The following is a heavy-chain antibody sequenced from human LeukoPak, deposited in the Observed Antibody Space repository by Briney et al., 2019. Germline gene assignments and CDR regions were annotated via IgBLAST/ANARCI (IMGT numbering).Heavy chain of an antibody. CDR1: GYTFTGYY. CDR2: INPNSGGT. V-gene: IGHV1-2*04. D-gene: IGHD2-2*01. J-gene: IGHJ3*02. Sequence: GASVKVSCKASGYTFTGYYMHWVRQAPGQGLEWMGWINPNSGGTNYAQKFQGWDTMTRDTSISTAYMELSRLRPDDTAVYYCARVGRTIRAFDIWGQGTMVTVSS. CDR3: ARVGRTIRAFDI.